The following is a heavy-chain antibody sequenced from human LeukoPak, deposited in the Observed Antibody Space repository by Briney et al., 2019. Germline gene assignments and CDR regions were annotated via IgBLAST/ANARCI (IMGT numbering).Heavy chain of an antibody. CDR3: ARVMGNYASDY. V-gene: IGHV3-11*04. CDR1: GFSFSDYY. Sequence: PGGSLRLSCAASGFSFSDYYMSWIRQAPGKGLEWVSYISSSGDTMSYADSVKGRFTISRDNAKNSLFLHMSSLRAEDAAIYYCARVMGNYASDYWGQGALVTVSS. D-gene: IGHD1-7*01. J-gene: IGHJ4*02. CDR2: ISSSGDTM.